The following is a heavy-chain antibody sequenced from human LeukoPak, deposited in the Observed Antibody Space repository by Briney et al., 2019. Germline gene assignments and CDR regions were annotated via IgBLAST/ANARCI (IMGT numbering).Heavy chain of an antibody. CDR3: AKEGGYYYDSSGYYALEYFQH. J-gene: IGHJ1*01. CDR1: GFTFSSYG. D-gene: IGHD3-22*01. CDR2: IWYDGSNK. Sequence: PGGSLRLSCAASGFTFSSYGMHWVRQAPGKGLEWVAVIWYDGSNKYYADSVRGRFTISRDNSKNTLYLQMNSLRAEDTAVYYCAKEGGYYYDSSGYYALEYFQHWGQGTLVTVSS. V-gene: IGHV3-33*06.